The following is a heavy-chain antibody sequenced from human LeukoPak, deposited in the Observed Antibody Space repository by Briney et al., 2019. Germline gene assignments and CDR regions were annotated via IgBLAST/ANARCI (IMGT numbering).Heavy chain of an antibody. CDR3: AKGGLRDVYSYAS. CDR1: GFTFSSSA. CDR2: ISDTGRLS. D-gene: IGHD5-24*01. Sequence: PGGALRLSCAASGFTFSSSAMSWVRHAPGKGLEWVAAISDTGRLSYCADSVNVRFTISRDNSKNTLSLQMNSLRAADTAVYYFAKGGLRDVYSYASWGQGTLITDSS. J-gene: IGHJ5*02. V-gene: IGHV3-23*01.